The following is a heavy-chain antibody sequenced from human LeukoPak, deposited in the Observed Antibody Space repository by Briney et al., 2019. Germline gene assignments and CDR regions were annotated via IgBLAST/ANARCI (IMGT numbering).Heavy chain of an antibody. Sequence: GESLKISCEGSGYSFSNFWIGWVRQMPGKGLEWMGIIYPGDSDTRYNPSFQGQVTISADKSISTAYLQWSSLKASDTAMHYCARTMVRGVIDAFHVWGQGTMVTVSS. V-gene: IGHV5-51*01. CDR2: IYPGDSDT. CDR3: ARTMVRGVIDAFHV. D-gene: IGHD3-10*01. J-gene: IGHJ3*01. CDR1: GYSFSNFW.